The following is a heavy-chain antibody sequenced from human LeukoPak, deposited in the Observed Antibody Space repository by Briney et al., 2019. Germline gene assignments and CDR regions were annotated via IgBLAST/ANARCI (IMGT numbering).Heavy chain of an antibody. CDR3: ARRGSYGSGSYFYYYYYMDV. D-gene: IGHD3-10*01. J-gene: IGHJ6*03. Sequence: PSETLSLTCTVSGYSISSGYYWGWIRQPPGKGLEWIGSIYHSGSTYYNPSLKSRVTISVDTSKNQFSLKLSSVTAADTAVYYCARRGSYGSGSYFYYYYYMDVWGKGTTVTVSS. CDR2: IYHSGST. V-gene: IGHV4-38-2*02. CDR1: GYSISSGYY.